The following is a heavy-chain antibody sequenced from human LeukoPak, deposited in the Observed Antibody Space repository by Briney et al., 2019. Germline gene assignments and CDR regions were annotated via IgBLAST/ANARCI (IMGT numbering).Heavy chain of an antibody. CDR1: GGTFSSYA. V-gene: IGHV1-69*05. D-gene: IGHD1-1*01. J-gene: IGHJ5*02. Sequence: SVKVSCKASGGTFSSYAISWVRQARGQGLEWMGRIIPIFGTANYAQKFQGRVTITRDMSTSTAYMELSSLRSEDTAVYYCAADLWKMGVEGDNWFDPWGQGTLVTVSS. CDR2: IIPIFGTA. CDR3: AADLWKMGVEGDNWFDP.